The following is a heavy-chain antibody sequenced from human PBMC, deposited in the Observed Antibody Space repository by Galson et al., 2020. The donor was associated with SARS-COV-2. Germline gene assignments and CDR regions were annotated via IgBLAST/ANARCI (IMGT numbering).Heavy chain of an antibody. V-gene: IGHV5-51*01. Sequence: GESLKISCKGSGYSFTSYWIGWVRQMPGKGLEWMGIIYPGDSDTRYSPSFQGQVTISADKSISTAYLQWSSLKASDTVMYYCARRRYYGSGSIWDYYYYYGMDVWGQGTTVTVSS. J-gene: IGHJ6*02. CDR1: GYSFTSYW. CDR3: ARRRYYGSGSIWDYYYYYGMDV. D-gene: IGHD3-10*01. CDR2: IYPGDSDT.